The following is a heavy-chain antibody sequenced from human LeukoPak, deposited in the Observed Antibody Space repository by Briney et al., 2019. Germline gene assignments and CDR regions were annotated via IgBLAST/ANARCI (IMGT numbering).Heavy chain of an antibody. CDR1: GGSISSYY. D-gene: IGHD4-17*01. V-gene: IGHV4-4*09. J-gene: IGHJ3*02. CDR3: ARHLTESMTTGTDDAFDI. Sequence: PSETLSLTCTVSGGSISSYYWSWIRQPPGKGLEWIGYIYTSGSTNYNPSLKSRVTISVDTSKNQFSLKLSSVTAADTAVYYCARHLTESMTTGTDDAFDIWGQGTMVTVSS. CDR2: IYTSGST.